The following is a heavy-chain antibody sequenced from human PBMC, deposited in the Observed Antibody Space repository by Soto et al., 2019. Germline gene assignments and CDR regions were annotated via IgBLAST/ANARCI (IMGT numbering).Heavy chain of an antibody. CDR2: IKEDGSSK. Sequence: GGSLRLSCAASGINFNDYWMSWVRQAPGKGLEWVANIKEDGSSKYYVDSVKGRFTISRDNAKNSLYLQMNSLRAEDTALYYCASENWYGFDHRGQVTPVTVSS. CDR1: GINFNDYW. CDR3: ASENWYGFDH. V-gene: IGHV3-7*03. J-gene: IGHJ4*02. D-gene: IGHD1-1*01.